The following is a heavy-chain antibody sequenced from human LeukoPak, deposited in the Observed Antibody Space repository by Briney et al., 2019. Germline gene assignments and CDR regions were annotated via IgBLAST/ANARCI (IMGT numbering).Heavy chain of an antibody. D-gene: IGHD3-10*01. CDR3: ARPIWSRKHTSGVCDI. Sequence: PSETLSLTCAVYGGSFSGYYWSWIRQPPGKGLEWIGEINHSGSTNYNPSLKSRVTISVDTSKNQFSLKLSSVTAADTAVYYCARPIWSRKHTSGVCDISGQGKMVTVSS. CDR1: GGSFSGYY. J-gene: IGHJ3*02. CDR2: INHSGST. V-gene: IGHV4-34*01.